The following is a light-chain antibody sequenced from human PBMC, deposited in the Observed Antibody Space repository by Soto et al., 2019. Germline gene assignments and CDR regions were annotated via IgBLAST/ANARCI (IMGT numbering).Light chain of an antibody. Sequence: DIQVTQSPSTLSASVGDRVTITCRASQTINSWLAWYQQQPGKAPKLLIYDASTLESGVPSRFSGSGSGTEFTLTISSLQPDDFATYYCQQYDNYGTFGQGTKVDIK. J-gene: IGKJ1*01. CDR3: QQYDNYGT. V-gene: IGKV1-5*01. CDR2: DAS. CDR1: QTINSW.